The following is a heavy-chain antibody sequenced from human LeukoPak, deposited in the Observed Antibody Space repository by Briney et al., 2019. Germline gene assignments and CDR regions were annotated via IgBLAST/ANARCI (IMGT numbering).Heavy chain of an antibody. D-gene: IGHD3-10*01. CDR1: GYTFTGYY. V-gene: IGHV1-2*02. CDR2: INPNSGGT. CDR3: ARPRLWFGEGSWFDP. Sequence: ASVKVSCKASGYTFTGYYMHWVRQAPGQGPEWMGWINPNSGGTNYAQKFQGRVTMTRDTSISTAYMELSRLRSDDTAVYYCARPRLWFGEGSWFDPWGQGTLVTVSS. J-gene: IGHJ5*02.